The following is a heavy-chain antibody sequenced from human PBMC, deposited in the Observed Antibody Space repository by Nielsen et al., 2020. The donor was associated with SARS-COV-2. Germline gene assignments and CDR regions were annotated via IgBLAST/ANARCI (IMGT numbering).Heavy chain of an antibody. CDR3: ARDSVSTGYYYDSSGQITTGIIDY. J-gene: IGHJ4*02. Sequence: ASVKVSCKASGYTFTSYGISWVRQAPGQGLEWMGWISAYNGNTNYAQKLQGRVTMTTDTSTSTAYMELRSLRSDDTAVYYCARDSVSTGYYYDSSGQITTGIIDYWGQGTLVTVSS. CDR2: ISAYNGNT. V-gene: IGHV1-18*01. CDR1: GYTFTSYG. D-gene: IGHD3-22*01.